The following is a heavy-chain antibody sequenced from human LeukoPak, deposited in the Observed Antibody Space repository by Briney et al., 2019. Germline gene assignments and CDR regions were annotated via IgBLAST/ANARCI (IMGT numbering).Heavy chain of an antibody. CDR2: INPNSGGT. D-gene: IGHD1-26*01. Sequence: ASVKVSCKASGYTFTGYYMHWVRQAPGQGLEWMGWINPNSGGTNYAQKFQGWVTMTRDTSTSTAYMELSRLRSDDTAVYYCARDLSVGAFDIWGQGTMVTVSS. CDR1: GYTFTGYY. V-gene: IGHV1-2*04. CDR3: ARDLSVGAFDI. J-gene: IGHJ3*02.